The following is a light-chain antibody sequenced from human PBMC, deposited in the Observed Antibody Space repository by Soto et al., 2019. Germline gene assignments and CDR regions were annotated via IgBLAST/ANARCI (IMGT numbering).Light chain of an antibody. CDR1: SGHSSYA. CDR3: QTWGTGNV. V-gene: IGLV4-69*01. J-gene: IGLJ2*01. Sequence: QAVLTQSPSASASLGASVKLTCTLSSGHSSYAIAWHQQQPEKGPRYLIKLNSDGSHSKGDGIPDRFSGSSSGAERYLTISTLQSEDEADYYCQTWGTGNVFGGGTKLT. CDR2: LNSDGSH.